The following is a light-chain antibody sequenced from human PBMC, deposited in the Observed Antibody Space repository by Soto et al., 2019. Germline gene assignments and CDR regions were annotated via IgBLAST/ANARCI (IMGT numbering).Light chain of an antibody. J-gene: IGKJ1*01. Sequence: DIVITHSPLSLPVTPGEPASISCRSSQSLLHSNGYNYLDWYLQKPGQSPQLLIYLGSNRASGVPDRFSGSGSGTDFTLKISRVEAEDVGVYYCMQALQTPDTLGQGTKVDIK. CDR2: LGS. CDR3: MQALQTPDT. CDR1: QSLLHSNGYNY. V-gene: IGKV2-28*01.